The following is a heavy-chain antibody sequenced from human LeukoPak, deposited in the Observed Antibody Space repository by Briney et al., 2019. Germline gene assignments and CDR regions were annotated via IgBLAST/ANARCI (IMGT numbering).Heavy chain of an antibody. Sequence: PGGSLRLSCAASGFTFSTYGMHWVRQAPGKGLEWVAVIWYDGTNKYYADSVKGRFTISRDNSKNTLYLQMNTLRADDTAAYYCAKDSSAYSGSYFDNWGRGTLVTVSS. J-gene: IGHJ4*02. V-gene: IGHV3-33*06. CDR3: AKDSSAYSGSYFDN. D-gene: IGHD1-26*01. CDR1: GFTFSTYG. CDR2: IWYDGTNK.